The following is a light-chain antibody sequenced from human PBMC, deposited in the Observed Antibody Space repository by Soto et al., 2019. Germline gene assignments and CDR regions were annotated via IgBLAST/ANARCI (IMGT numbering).Light chain of an antibody. CDR2: VAS. J-gene: IGKJ5*01. CDR1: QSISRY. Sequence: DVEMTQSTSSLSASVGDRVTITCRASQSISRYLNWYQQKPGKAPNLLIYVASSLQSEVPSRFSGSGSGTDFTLTITSLQPEDCATYYCQQSSGPPITFGQGTRLEI. V-gene: IGKV1-39*01. CDR3: QQSSGPPIT.